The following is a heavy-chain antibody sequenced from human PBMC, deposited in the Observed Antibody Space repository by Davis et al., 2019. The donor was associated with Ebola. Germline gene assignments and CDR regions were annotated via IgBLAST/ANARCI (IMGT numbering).Heavy chain of an antibody. V-gene: IGHV4-34*01. CDR1: GGSFSGYY. D-gene: IGHD1-26*01. Sequence: MPSETLSLTCAVYGGSFSGYYWSWIRQPPGKGLEWIGEINHSGSTSYNPSLKSRVTISVDTSKNQFSLKLSSVTAADTAVYYCARDPRYSGSHGWFDPWGQGTLVTVSS. CDR2: INHSGST. CDR3: ARDPRYSGSHGWFDP. J-gene: IGHJ5*02.